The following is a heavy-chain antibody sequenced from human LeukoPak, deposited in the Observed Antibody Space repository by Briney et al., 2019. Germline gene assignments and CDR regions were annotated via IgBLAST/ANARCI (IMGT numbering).Heavy chain of an antibody. Sequence: PSETLSLTCAVYGGSFSGYYWSWIRQPPGKGLEWIGEINHSGSTNYNPSLKSRVTISVDTSKNQFSLKLSSVTAADTAVYYCARGQVRRGYSYGYLDAFDIWGQGIMVTVSS. CDR1: GGSFSGYY. D-gene: IGHD5-18*01. J-gene: IGHJ3*02. CDR3: ARGQVRRGYSYGYLDAFDI. V-gene: IGHV4-34*01. CDR2: INHSGST.